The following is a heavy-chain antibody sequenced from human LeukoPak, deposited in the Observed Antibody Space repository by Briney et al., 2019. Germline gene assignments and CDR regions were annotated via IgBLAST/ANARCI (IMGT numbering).Heavy chain of an antibody. V-gene: IGHV4-31*03. CDR1: GGSFSSGGYY. D-gene: IGHD4-17*01. Sequence: SETLSLTCTVSGGSFSSGGYYWSWIRQHPGKGLEWIGYIYYSGRTYYNPSLKSRVTISVDTSKNQFSLKLSSVTAADTAVYHCARVRDGDYGYIGFDPWGQGALVTVSS. J-gene: IGHJ5*02. CDR2: IYYSGRT. CDR3: ARVRDGDYGYIGFDP.